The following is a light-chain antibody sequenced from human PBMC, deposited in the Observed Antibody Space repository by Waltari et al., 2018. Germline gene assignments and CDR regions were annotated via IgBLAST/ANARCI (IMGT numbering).Light chain of an antibody. J-gene: IGLJ3*02. CDR3: GTWDDSLNAGV. Sequence: QSVLTQPPSVSAAPGQKVTIPCPGSSSNIWNNFVAWYQQLPGTAPKLLIYDNDRRPSGIPDRFSGSKSATSAALGITGLQTGDEADYYCGTWDDSLNAGVFGGGTKLTVL. V-gene: IGLV1-51*02. CDR1: SSNIWNNF. CDR2: DND.